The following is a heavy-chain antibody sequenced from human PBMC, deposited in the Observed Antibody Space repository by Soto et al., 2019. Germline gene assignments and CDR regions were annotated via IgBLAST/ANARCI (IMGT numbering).Heavy chain of an antibody. Sequence: GESLNLSCKGSGYSFTSYWIGWVRQMPGKGLEWMGIIYPGYSDTRYSPSFQGQVTISADKSISTAYLQRSSLKASDTAMYYCARHVGTTGPTSWLDPCGQGTLVTVYS. CDR3: ARHVGTTGPTSWLDP. CDR2: IYPGYSDT. J-gene: IGHJ5*02. CDR1: GYSFTSYW. D-gene: IGHD1-7*01. V-gene: IGHV5-51*01.